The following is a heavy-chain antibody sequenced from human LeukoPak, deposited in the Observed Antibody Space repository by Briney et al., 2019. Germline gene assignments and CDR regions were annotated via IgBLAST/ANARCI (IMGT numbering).Heavy chain of an antibody. CDR2: IIPIFGTA. J-gene: IGHJ4*02. CDR3: ATDYGSGSYSLYYFDY. D-gene: IGHD3-10*01. CDR1: GGTFSSYA. V-gene: IGHV1-69*13. Sequence: SVKVSCKASGGTFSSYAISWVRQAPGQGLEWMGGIIPIFGTANYAQKFQGRVTITADESTSTAYMELSSLRSEDTAVYYCATDYGSGSYSLYYFDYWGQGTLVTVSS.